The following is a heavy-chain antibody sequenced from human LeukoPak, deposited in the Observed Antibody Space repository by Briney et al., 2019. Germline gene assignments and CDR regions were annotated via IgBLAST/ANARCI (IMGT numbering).Heavy chain of an antibody. J-gene: IGHJ5*02. Sequence: GESLKISCKGSGYSFTSYWIGWVRQMPGKGLEWMGIIYPGDSDTRYSPSFQGQVTISADKSIRTAYLQWSSLKASDTAMYYCARTPYSSSWYWGNDWFDPWGQGTLVTVSS. V-gene: IGHV5-51*01. CDR1: GYSFTSYW. D-gene: IGHD6-13*01. CDR2: IYPGDSDT. CDR3: ARTPYSSSWYWGNDWFDP.